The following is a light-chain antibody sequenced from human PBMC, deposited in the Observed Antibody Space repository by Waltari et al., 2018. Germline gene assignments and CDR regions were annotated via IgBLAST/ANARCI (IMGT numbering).Light chain of an antibody. J-gene: IGLJ2*01. CDR3: CSYAGPDNHVV. V-gene: IGLV2-11*01. CDR1: SSDIGGYNY. Sequence: QSALTQPRSVSGSPAQSVTISCSGTSSDIGGYNYVSWYQQYPGKAPKPIIYDVNKRPPGVPELFSGSKPGNTASLTISGLQTEDEADYYCCSYAGPDNHVVFGGGTKMTVL. CDR2: DVN.